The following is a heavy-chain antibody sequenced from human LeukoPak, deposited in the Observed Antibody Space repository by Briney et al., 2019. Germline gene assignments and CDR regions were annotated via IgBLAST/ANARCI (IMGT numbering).Heavy chain of an antibody. Sequence: SETLSLTCTVSGGSISSSSYYWGWIRQPPGKGLECIGSIYYSGSAYYNPSLKSRVTISVDTSKNQFSLKLSSVTAADTAVYYCARKRYGSGSYYLDYWGQGTLVTVSS. CDR2: IYYSGSA. CDR1: GGSISSSSYY. V-gene: IGHV4-39*01. D-gene: IGHD3-10*01. J-gene: IGHJ4*02. CDR3: ARKRYGSGSYYLDY.